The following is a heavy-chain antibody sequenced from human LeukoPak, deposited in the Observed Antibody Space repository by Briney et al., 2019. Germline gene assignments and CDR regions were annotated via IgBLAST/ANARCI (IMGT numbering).Heavy chain of an antibody. J-gene: IGHJ4*02. D-gene: IGHD3-10*01. CDR1: GGSFSGYY. CDR3: AASLWFGIYPDY. CDR2: FNHSWGA. V-gene: IGHV4-34*01. Sequence: SETLSLTCAVYGGSFSGYYWSWIRQPPGKGLEWIGEFNHSWGAKYNPSLKSRATISVDTSKNHLSLSLNSVTAADTAVYYCAASLWFGIYPDYWGQGSLVTVSS.